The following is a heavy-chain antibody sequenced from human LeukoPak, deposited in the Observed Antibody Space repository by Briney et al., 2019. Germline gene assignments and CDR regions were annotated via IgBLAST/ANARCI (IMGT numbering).Heavy chain of an antibody. CDR3: ARGTGFPPYCYDSSGYWAVGNYYYYYMDV. V-gene: IGHV1-18*01. CDR1: GYTFTSYG. J-gene: IGHJ6*03. CDR2: ISAYNGNT. Sequence: ASVKVSCKASGYTFTSYGISWVRQAPGRGLEWMGWISAYNGNTNYAQKLQGRVTMTTDTSTSTAYMELRSLRSDDTAVYYCARGTGFPPYCYDSSGYWAVGNYYYYYMDVWGKGTTVTVSS. D-gene: IGHD3-22*01.